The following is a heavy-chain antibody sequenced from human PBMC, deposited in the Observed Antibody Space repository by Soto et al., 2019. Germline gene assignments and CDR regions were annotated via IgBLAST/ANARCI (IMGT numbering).Heavy chain of an antibody. D-gene: IGHD3-10*01. J-gene: IGHJ4*01. V-gene: IGHV1-18*01. CDR3: ARDYFGSGSYFYY. Sequence: GASAKVSCKDSGYTFSSYGLCWARQAPGQGLEWMGWISGYNGNTNYAQKLQGRVTMTTDPSTSTAYMELRSLRSDDTAVYYCARDYFGSGSYFYYWGQGTLVTVSS. CDR2: ISGYNGNT. CDR1: GYTFSSYG.